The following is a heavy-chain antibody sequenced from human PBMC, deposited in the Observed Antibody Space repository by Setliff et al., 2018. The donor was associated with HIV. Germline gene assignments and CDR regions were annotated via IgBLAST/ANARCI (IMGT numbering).Heavy chain of an antibody. Sequence: SSETLSLICAVSDYSINRGYYWGWIRQPPGKGLEWIGSVYHSGTTFYNPSLKSRVTISVDRSKNLFSLKLISVTAADTAVYYCARDRYAGEIDYWGQGTLVTVSS. D-gene: IGHD3-10*01. V-gene: IGHV4-38-2*02. J-gene: IGHJ4*02. CDR2: VYHSGTT. CDR3: ARDRYAGEIDY. CDR1: DYSINRGYY.